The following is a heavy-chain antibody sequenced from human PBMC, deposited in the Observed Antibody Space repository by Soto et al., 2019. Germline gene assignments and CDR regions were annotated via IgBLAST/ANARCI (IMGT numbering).Heavy chain of an antibody. Sequence: QVQLVQSGAEVKKPGASVKVSCKASGYTFTSYGISWVRQAPGQGLEWMGWISAYNGNTNYAQKLQGRVTMTTDTSTSTAYMGLRSRRSDDTAVYYCASFSIAAADPYGMDVWGQGTTVTVSS. CDR2: ISAYNGNT. V-gene: IGHV1-18*01. J-gene: IGHJ6*02. CDR3: ASFSIAAADPYGMDV. CDR1: GYTFTSYG. D-gene: IGHD6-13*01.